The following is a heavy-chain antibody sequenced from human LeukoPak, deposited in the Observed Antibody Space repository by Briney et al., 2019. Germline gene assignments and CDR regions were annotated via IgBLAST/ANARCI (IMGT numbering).Heavy chain of an antibody. CDR2: VYYTGRT. Sequence: PSETLSLTCIVSGGSIGSYYWSWVRQTPGKGLEWIGYVYYTGRTNYNPSLKGRVTIFVDTSKNQFSLKLSSVTAADTAVYYCARLTEGWWGRGALVTVSS. CDR1: GGSIGSYY. D-gene: IGHD2-15*01. J-gene: IGHJ4*02. CDR3: ARLTEGW. V-gene: IGHV4-59*08.